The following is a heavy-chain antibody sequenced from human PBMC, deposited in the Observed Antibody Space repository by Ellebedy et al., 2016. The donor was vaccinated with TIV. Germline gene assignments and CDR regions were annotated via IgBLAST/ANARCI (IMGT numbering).Heavy chain of an antibody. V-gene: IGHV3-9*01. CDR2: ISWNSGII. D-gene: IGHD1-14*01. J-gene: IGHJ3*01. CDR3: ALLSGETGAGDAFDV. CDR1: GFTFHYYV. Sequence: LSLTCAASGFTFHYYVMHWVRQAPGKGLEWVSGISWNSGIIGYADSVKGRFTITRDNAKNSLYLQMKSLRAEVTALYYCALLSGETGAGDAFDVWGQGTMFTVSS.